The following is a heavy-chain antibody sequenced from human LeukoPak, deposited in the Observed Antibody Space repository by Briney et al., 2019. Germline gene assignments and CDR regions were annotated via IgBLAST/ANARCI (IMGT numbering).Heavy chain of an antibody. CDR3: ARESGSYSGVDY. V-gene: IGHV3-21*01. J-gene: IGHJ4*02. CDR1: GFTFSSYS. CDR2: ITSSSSYK. D-gene: IGHD1-26*01. Sequence: GGSPRLSCAASGFTFSSYSMNWVRQAPGKGLEWVSSITSSSSYKYYADSVKGRFTISRDNAKNSLFLQMNSLRAEDTAVYYCARESGSYSGVDYWGQGTLVTVSS.